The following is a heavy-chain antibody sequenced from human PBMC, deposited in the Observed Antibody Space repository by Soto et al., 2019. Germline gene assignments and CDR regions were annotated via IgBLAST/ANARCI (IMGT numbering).Heavy chain of an antibody. D-gene: IGHD3-10*01. J-gene: IGHJ4*02. CDR2: ISGGGDTT. V-gene: IGHV3-23*01. CDR1: GFTFDNYA. Sequence: GGSLRLSCAASGFTFDNYAMTWVRQTPGKGLEWVSAISGGGDTTSYADSVKGRFTVSRDGSKNTLYLQMSSLRAEDTALYYCAKGRGGSGSLTPRVDFWGQGTLVTVSS. CDR3: AKGRGGSGSLTPRVDF.